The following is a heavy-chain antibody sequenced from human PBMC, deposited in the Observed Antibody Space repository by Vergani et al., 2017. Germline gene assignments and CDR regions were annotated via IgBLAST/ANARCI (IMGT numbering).Heavy chain of an antibody. CDR1: GGTFSSYA. V-gene: IGHV1-69*12. CDR3: ARTSYYYDSSGSLYNWFDP. CDR2: IIPIFGTA. Sequence: QVQLVQSGAEVKKPGSSVKVSCKASGGTFSSYAISWVRQAPGQGLEWMGGIIPIFGTANYAQKFQGRVTITADESTSPAYMELSSLRSEDTAVYYCARTSYYYDSSGSLYNWFDPWGQGTLVTVSS. J-gene: IGHJ5*02. D-gene: IGHD3-22*01.